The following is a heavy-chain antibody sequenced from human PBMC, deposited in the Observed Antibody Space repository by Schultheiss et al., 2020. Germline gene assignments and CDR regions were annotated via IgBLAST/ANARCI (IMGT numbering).Heavy chain of an antibody. CDR1: GFTFSGSA. Sequence: GGSLRLSCAASGFTFSGSAMHWVRQASGKGLEWVSGISWNSGSIGYGDSVKGRFTISRDNAKKSLYLQMDSLRPEDTALYYCTREWGRFDPWGQGTLVTVSS. V-gene: IGHV3-9*01. CDR3: TREWGRFDP. J-gene: IGHJ5*02. CDR2: ISWNSGSI. D-gene: IGHD7-27*01.